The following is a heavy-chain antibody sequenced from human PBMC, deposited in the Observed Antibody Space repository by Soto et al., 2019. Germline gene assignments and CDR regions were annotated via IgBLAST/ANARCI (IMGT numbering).Heavy chain of an antibody. CDR1: GGSVSSGSYY. CDR3: ESDFHNAGMDV. Sequence: SETLSLTCTVSGGSVSSGSYYWSWIRQPPGKGLEWIGYTYYSGSTNYNPSLKSRVTISVDTSKNQFSLKLSSVTAADTAVYYCESDFHNAGMDVWGQGNTVTVSS. CDR2: TYYSGST. V-gene: IGHV4-61*01. J-gene: IGHJ6*02.